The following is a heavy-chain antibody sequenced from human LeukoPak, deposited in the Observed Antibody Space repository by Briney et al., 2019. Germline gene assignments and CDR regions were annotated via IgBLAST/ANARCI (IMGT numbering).Heavy chain of an antibody. CDR1: GFTLSTYA. CDR3: AKERRSYYYDSSGPFDY. Sequence: GGSLRFSCAACGFTLSTYAVSWVRQARGKGLEWVSGISGSGGSTYYADSVKGRFTISRDNSKNTLYLQMNSLRAEDTAVYYCAKERRSYYYDSSGPFDYWGQGTLVTVSS. D-gene: IGHD3-22*01. J-gene: IGHJ4*02. CDR2: ISGSGGST. V-gene: IGHV3-23*01.